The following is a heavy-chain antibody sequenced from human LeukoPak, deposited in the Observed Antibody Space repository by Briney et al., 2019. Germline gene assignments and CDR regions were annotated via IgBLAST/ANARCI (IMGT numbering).Heavy chain of an antibody. CDR2: INPNSGGT. V-gene: IGHV1-2*02. D-gene: IGHD6-13*01. Sequence: SSVKGSCKASGYTFTGYYMHWVRQAPGQGREGIGSINPNSGGTNYAQKFQGRVTMDRETSISTAYMELSRLRSDDTAVYYCARQVVVGLAADGKGARGGYYYYYMDVWGKGTTVTVSS. CDR1: GYTFTGYY. CDR3: ARQVVVGLAADGKGARGGYYYYYMDV. J-gene: IGHJ6*03.